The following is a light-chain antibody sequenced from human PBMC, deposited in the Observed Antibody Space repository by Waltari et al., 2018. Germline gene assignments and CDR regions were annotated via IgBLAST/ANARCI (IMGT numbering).Light chain of an antibody. J-gene: IGKJ4*01. CDR3: QQYNKWPLT. CDR1: QSVTSN. CDR2: GAS. Sequence: EIVMTQSPATLSVSPGERATLSFRASQSVTSNLAWYQQKPGQAPRPLIYGASTRATGIPARFSGSGSGTEFTLTISSLQTEDFAVYHCQQYNKWPLTFGGGTKVEI. V-gene: IGKV3-15*01.